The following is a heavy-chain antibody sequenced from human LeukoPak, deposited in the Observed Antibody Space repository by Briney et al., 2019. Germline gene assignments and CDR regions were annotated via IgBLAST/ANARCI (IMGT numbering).Heavy chain of an antibody. Sequence: PGSSLRLSCAASGFTFSRNVMHWVRQAPGKGLEWVALISYDGNNKFYADSVKGRFTIPGDNSRNTLFLQMNSLRGEDAAVYSCARGGIPTGPYYYFYYMDVWGKGTAVTVSS. CDR3: ARGGIPTGPYYYFYYMDV. CDR1: GFTFSRNV. V-gene: IGHV3-30*01. CDR2: ISYDGNNK. J-gene: IGHJ6*03. D-gene: IGHD3-10*01.